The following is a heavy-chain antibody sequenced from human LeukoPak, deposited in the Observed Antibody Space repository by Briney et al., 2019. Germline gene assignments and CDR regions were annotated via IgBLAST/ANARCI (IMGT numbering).Heavy chain of an antibody. V-gene: IGHV4-39*01. D-gene: IGHD3-22*01. CDR2: IYYSGST. CDR1: GGSISSSNYY. Sequence: PSETLSLTCTVSGGSISSSNYYWGWIRQPPGKGLEWIGSIYYSGSTYYNPSLKSRVTISVDTSKNQFSLKLSSVTAADTAVYYCARHLSSGYPVVSHSDYWGQGTLVTVSS. J-gene: IGHJ4*02. CDR3: ARHLSSGYPVVSHSDY.